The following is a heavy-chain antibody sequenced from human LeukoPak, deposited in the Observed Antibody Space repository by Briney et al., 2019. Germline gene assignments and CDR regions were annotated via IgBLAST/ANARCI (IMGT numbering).Heavy chain of an antibody. D-gene: IGHD4-17*01. J-gene: IGHJ4*02. CDR2: IADSGRKT. CDR3: AKITKATTPNY. CDR1: GLTFSNYA. V-gene: IGHV3-23*01. Sequence: GGSLRLSCAASGLTFSNYAMNWVRQASGRGLEWVSGIADSGRKTYYADSVKGRFSISRDDSKNTVYLQMSDLRAEDTAVYYCAKITKATTPNYWGQGTLVTVSS.